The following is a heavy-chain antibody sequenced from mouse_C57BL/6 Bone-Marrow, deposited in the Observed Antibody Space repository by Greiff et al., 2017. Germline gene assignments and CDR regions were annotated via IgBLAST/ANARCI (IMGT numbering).Heavy chain of an antibody. D-gene: IGHD4-1*01. CDR3: AITGGYFDV. V-gene: IGHV1-42*01. CDR1: GYSFTGYY. J-gene: IGHJ1*03. CDR2: INPSTGGT. Sequence: VQLQQSGPELVKPGASVKISRKASGYSFTGYYMNWVKQSPEKSLEWIGEINPSTGGTTYNQKFKAKATLTVDKSSSTAYMQLKSLTSEDSAVYYCAITGGYFDVWGTGTTVTVSS.